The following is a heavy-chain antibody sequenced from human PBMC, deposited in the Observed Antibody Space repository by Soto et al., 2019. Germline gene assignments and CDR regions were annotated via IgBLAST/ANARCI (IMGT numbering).Heavy chain of an antibody. V-gene: IGHV1-69*13. Sequence: GASVKVSCKASGGTFSSYAISWVRQAPGQGLEWMGGIIPIFGTANYAQKFQGRVTITADESTSTAYMELSSLRSEDTAVYYCARDLQEEWELRGNWFDPWGQGTLVTVSS. D-gene: IGHD1-26*01. CDR3: ARDLQEEWELRGNWFDP. CDR1: GGTFSSYA. J-gene: IGHJ5*02. CDR2: IIPIFGTA.